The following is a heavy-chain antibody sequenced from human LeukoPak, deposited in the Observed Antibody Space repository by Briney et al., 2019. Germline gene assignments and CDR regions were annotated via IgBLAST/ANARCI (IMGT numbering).Heavy chain of an antibody. CDR3: ARDGVGATGPFDY. CDR2: ISYDGSNK. D-gene: IGHD1-26*01. Sequence: PGRSLRLSCAASGFTFSSYAMHWVRQAPGKGLEWVAVISYDGSNKYYADSVKGRFTISSDNSKNTLYLQMNSLRAEDTAVYYCARDGVGATGPFDYWGQGTLVTVSS. J-gene: IGHJ4*02. V-gene: IGHV3-30*04. CDR1: GFTFSSYA.